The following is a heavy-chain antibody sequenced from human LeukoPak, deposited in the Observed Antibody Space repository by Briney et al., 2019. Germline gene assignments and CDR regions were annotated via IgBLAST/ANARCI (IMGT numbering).Heavy chain of an antibody. D-gene: IGHD4-17*01. J-gene: IGHJ6*03. V-gene: IGHV4-39*07. CDR1: GDSISKDFYC. Sequence: SETLSLTCTVSGDSISKDFYCWAWIRQPPGKGLEWIGEINHSGSTNYNPSLKSRVTISVDTSKNQFSLKLSSVTAADTAVYYCARATVTKSYYYYYMDVWGKGTTVTVSS. CDR3: ARATVTKSYYYYYMDV. CDR2: INHSGST.